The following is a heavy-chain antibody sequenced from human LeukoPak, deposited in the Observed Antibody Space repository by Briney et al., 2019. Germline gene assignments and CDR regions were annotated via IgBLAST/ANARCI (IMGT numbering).Heavy chain of an antibody. D-gene: IGHD3-10*01. V-gene: IGHV4-59*01. J-gene: IGHJ6*02. CDR3: ARGAGFGELSPYYYGMDV. CDR2: IYYSGST. Sequence: SVTLSLTCTVSGGSISSYYWSWIRQPPGKGLEWIGYIYYSGSTNYNPSLKSRVTISVDTSKNQFSLKLSSVTAADTAVYYCARGAGFGELSPYYYGMDVWGQGTTVTVSS. CDR1: GGSISSYY.